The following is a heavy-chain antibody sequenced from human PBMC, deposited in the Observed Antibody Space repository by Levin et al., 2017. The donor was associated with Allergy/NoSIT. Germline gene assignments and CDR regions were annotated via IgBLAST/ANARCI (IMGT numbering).Heavy chain of an antibody. CDR2: IGAGSGKT. CDR3: ARSGPGGYYGMDV. J-gene: IGHJ6*02. V-gene: IGHV1-3*01. D-gene: IGHD1-14*01. Sequence: GESLKISCKASGHTFSSYVMHWVRQAPGQRLEWMGWIGAGSGKTKYSQTFQGRVTITRDTSASTAYMELSSLISEDTAVYYCARSGPGGYYGMDVWGQGTTVTVSS. CDR1: GHTFSSYV.